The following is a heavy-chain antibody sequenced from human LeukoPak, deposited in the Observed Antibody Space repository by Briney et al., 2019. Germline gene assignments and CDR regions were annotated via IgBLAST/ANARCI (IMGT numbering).Heavy chain of an antibody. CDR3: SRHTDPYYYYGMDV. CDR1: GFTSSDSV. J-gene: IGHJ6*02. CDR2: IRSKDNNYAT. Sequence: AGGSLRLSCAASGFTSSDSVVHWVRQASGKGLEWVGCIRSKDNNYATAYAASVKGRFTISRDDSKNTAYLQMNSLKTEDTVVYYCSRHTDPYYYYGMDVWGQGTTVTVSS. D-gene: IGHD2-8*02. V-gene: IGHV3-73*01.